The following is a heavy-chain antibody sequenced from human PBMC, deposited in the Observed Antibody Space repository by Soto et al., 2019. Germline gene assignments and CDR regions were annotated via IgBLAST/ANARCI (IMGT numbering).Heavy chain of an antibody. J-gene: IGHJ5*02. CDR1: GGSFSGYY. Sequence: SETLSLTCAVYGGSFSGYYWSWIRQPPGKGLEWIGEINHSGSTNYNPSLKSRVTISVDTSKNQFSLKLSSVTAADTAVYYCARGKYDSSGYYFPRSLVGYWFDPWGQGXLVTVSS. V-gene: IGHV4-34*01. D-gene: IGHD3-22*01. CDR3: ARGKYDSSGYYFPRSLVGYWFDP. CDR2: INHSGST.